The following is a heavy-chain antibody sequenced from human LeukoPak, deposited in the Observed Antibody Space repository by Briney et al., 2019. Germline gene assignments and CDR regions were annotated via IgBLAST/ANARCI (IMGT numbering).Heavy chain of an antibody. CDR1: GFTFSSYA. D-gene: IGHD6-19*01. J-gene: IGHJ6*02. CDR3: AKDHLAVAGPGRYGMDV. V-gene: IGHV3-30-3*01. Sequence: GGSLRLSCAASGFTFSSYAMHWVRQAPGKGLEWVAVISYDGSNKYYADSVKGRFTISRDNSKNTLYLQMNSLRAEDTAVYYCAKDHLAVAGPGRYGMDVWGQGTTVTVSS. CDR2: ISYDGSNK.